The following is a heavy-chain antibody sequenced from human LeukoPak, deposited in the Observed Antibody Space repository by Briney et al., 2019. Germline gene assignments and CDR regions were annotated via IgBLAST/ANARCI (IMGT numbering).Heavy chain of an antibody. D-gene: IGHD4-17*01. CDR1: GDSISSDY. Sequence: SQTLSLARNVYGDSISSDYWSWIRQSPEEGLGWIGFIFYSGTTTYNPSLQSRVTISVDTSKNQFSLKLTSVTAADTAVYYCARTRPQDHGTSYMDVWGKGTTVTVSS. CDR3: ARTRPQDHGTSYMDV. J-gene: IGHJ6*03. V-gene: IGHV4-59*08. CDR2: IFYSGTT.